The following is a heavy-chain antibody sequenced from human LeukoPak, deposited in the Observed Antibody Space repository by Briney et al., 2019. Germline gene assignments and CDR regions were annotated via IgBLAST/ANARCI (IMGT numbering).Heavy chain of an antibody. J-gene: IGHJ6*03. V-gene: IGHV3-48*04. CDR3: ARERTYYYYYMDV. CDR2: ISSASGTR. CDR1: GFTFSSYS. Sequence: GGSLRLSCAASGFTFSSYSMNWVRQAPGKGLEWVSYISSASGTRYYADSVKGRFTISRDNAKNTLYLQMNSLRAEDTAVYYCARERTYYYYYMDVWGKGTTVTVSS.